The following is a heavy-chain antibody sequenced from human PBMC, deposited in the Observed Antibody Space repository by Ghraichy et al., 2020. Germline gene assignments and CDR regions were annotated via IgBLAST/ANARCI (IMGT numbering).Heavy chain of an antibody. CDR2: IDWDDDK. Sequence: LVKPTQTLTLTCTFSGFSLSTSGMCVSWIRQPPGKALEWLARIDWDDDKYYSTSLKTRLTISKDTSKNQVVLTMTNMDPVDTATYYCARTLYPQIAAAGTFQLDYWGQGTLVTVSS. J-gene: IGHJ4*02. D-gene: IGHD6-13*01. CDR3: ARTLYPQIAAAGTFQLDY. CDR1: GFSLSTSGMC. V-gene: IGHV2-70*11.